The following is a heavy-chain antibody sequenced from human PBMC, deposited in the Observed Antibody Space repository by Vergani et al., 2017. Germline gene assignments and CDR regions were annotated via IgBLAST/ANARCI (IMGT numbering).Heavy chain of an antibody. CDR1: GFTFSSYA. Sequence: EVQLLESGGGLVQPGGSLRLSCAASGFTFSSYAMSWVRQAPGKGLEWVSAISGSGGSTYYADSVKGRFTISRDNSKNTLYLQMNGLRAEDTAVYYCAKDGTMVRGVIGCFDYWGQGTLVTVSS. J-gene: IGHJ4*02. CDR2: ISGSGGST. V-gene: IGHV3-23*01. CDR3: AKDGTMVRGVIGCFDY. D-gene: IGHD3-10*01.